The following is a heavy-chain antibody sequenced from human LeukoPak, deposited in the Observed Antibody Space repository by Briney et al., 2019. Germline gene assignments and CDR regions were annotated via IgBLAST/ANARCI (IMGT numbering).Heavy chain of an antibody. CDR3: ARDHKNGYCSGGSCYSGSVYYYYGMDV. CDR2: IYSGGST. CDR1: GFTVSSNY. J-gene: IGHJ6*02. Sequence: GGSLRLSCAASGFTVSSNYMSWVRQAPGKGLEWVSVIYSGGSTYYADSVKGRFTISRDNSKNTLYLQMNSLRAEDTAVYYCARDHKNGYCSGGSCYSGSVYYYYGMDVWGQGTTVTVSS. D-gene: IGHD2-15*01. V-gene: IGHV3-53*01.